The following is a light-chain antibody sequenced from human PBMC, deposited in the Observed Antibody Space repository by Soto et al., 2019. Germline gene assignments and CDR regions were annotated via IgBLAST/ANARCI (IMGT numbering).Light chain of an antibody. CDR3: QQYNDWPRT. CDR2: GAS. J-gene: IGKJ1*01. V-gene: IGKV3-15*01. Sequence: IVMTQSPATPSVSPWERATLSCRASQSVGINVAWYQQKPGQAPRLLIYGASTRATGSPDRFSASGSATEFTLTISSLQSEDFAVYYCQQYNDWPRTFGQGTKVDIK. CDR1: QSVGIN.